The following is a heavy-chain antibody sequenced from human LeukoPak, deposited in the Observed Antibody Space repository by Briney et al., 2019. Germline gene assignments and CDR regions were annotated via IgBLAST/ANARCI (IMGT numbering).Heavy chain of an antibody. CDR3: ASPRVTGYDWNNWFDP. J-gene: IGHJ5*02. Sequence: SETLSLTCTVSGVSLSSSSYTWGWLRQPPGQGLDWIVSIYYTGTIYYNPSLKSRITISEDTTKNQLSLRLTFVTAADTAVYYCASPRVTGYDWNNWFDPGGQGTLVTVSA. CDR2: IYYTGTI. CDR1: GVSLSSSSYT. V-gene: IGHV4-39*07. D-gene: IGHD5-12*01.